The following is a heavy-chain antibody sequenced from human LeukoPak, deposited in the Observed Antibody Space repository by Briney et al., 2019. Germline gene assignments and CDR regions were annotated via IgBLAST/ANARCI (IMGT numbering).Heavy chain of an antibody. D-gene: IGHD6-13*01. V-gene: IGHV3-7*01. CDR1: GFTFSRYW. CDR2: IKQDGSRK. Sequence: GGSLRLSCAASGFTFSRYWMSWVRQAPGKGLEWVANIKQDGSRKSYVDSVKGRFTISRDNANNLLYLQMNSLRAEDTAVYYCAKDRAGNSWNFDYWGQGILVAVSS. J-gene: IGHJ4*02. CDR3: AKDRAGNSWNFDY.